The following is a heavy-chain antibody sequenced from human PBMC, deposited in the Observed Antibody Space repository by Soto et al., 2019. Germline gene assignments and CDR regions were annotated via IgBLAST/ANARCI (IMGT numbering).Heavy chain of an antibody. D-gene: IGHD2-15*01. CDR2: IYYSGGT. CDR1: GGSISGEDYY. CDR3: ARMRGKYFHSGGLTAFDY. Sequence: TLSLTCTVSGGSISGEDYYWNWIRQHPGKGLEWIGYIYYSGGTYYNPSLKSRVTISIDTSKNQFSLNLNSVTAADTAVYYCARMRGKYFHSGGLTAFDYSGQGTLVTVSS. J-gene: IGHJ4*02. V-gene: IGHV4-31*03.